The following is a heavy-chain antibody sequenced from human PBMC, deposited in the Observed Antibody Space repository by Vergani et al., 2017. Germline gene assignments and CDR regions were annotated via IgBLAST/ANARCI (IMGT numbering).Heavy chain of an antibody. V-gene: IGHV3-23*01. CDR2: ISASGAPP. J-gene: IGHJ4*01. CDR3: ARAYGRYDWFDY. Sequence: EVQLLESGGDLVQPGGFLRLPCTASGFIFSTYAMSWVRQAPGKGLEWVSGISASGAPPYYADSVKGRVTISRDNSKNTLYLQMNSLRVEDTAVYYCARAYGRYDWFDYGGQRTLVTVSS. CDR1: GFIFSTYA. D-gene: IGHD1-20*01.